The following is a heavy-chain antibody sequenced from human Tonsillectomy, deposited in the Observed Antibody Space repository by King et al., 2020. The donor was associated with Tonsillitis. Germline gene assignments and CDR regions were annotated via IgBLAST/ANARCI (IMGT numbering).Heavy chain of an antibody. V-gene: IGHV1-69*01. Sequence: QLVQSGAEVKKPGSSVKVSCKASGGTFSPYAISWVRQAPGQGLEWMGGIIPMFGTAKYAQKFQGRVTITADESTSTAYMELSSLRSDDTAVYYCARVLGARGAFDIWGQGTMVTVSS. CDR2: IIPMFGTA. CDR3: ARVLGARGAFDI. J-gene: IGHJ3*02. CDR1: GGTFSPYA. D-gene: IGHD1-26*01.